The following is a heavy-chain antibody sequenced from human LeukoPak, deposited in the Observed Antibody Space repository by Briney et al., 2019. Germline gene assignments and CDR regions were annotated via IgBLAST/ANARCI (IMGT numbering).Heavy chain of an antibody. J-gene: IGHJ3*02. CDR1: GSTFSTYW. V-gene: IGHV3-7*01. CDR2: IKQDGSET. CDR3: ARHGYNPRGAFDI. D-gene: IGHD5-24*01. Sequence: PGGSLRLSCAASGSTFSTYWMSWVRQAPGKGLEWVANIKQDGSETFYVDSVKGRFTISRDNARNSVYLQMNSLRAEDTAVYYCARHGYNPRGAFDIWGQGTMVTVSS.